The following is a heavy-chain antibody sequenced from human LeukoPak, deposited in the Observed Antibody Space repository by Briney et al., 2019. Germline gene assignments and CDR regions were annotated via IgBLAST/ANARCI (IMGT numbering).Heavy chain of an antibody. CDR1: GGSISSTGYY. CDR3: ARDYTTALVRSAFDI. V-gene: IGHV4-61*02. CDR2: IYASGST. J-gene: IGHJ3*02. Sequence: SQTLSLTCTVSGGSISSTGYYWSWMRQPAGEGLEWIGRIYASGSTNYNPSLKSRVTISVDTSKNQFSLKLSSVTAADTAVYYCARDYTTALVRSAFDIWGQGTMVTVSS. D-gene: IGHD5-18*01.